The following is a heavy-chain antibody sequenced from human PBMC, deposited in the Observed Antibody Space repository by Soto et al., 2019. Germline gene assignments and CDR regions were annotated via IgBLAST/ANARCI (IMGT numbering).Heavy chain of an antibody. CDR1: GFTFSTSS. CDR3: AGDRCSGGSCYLNWFDP. CDR2: ISSSSSTI. D-gene: IGHD2-15*01. V-gene: IGHV3-48*02. J-gene: IGHJ5*02. Sequence: EVQLAESGGCLVQPGGSLRLSCAASGFTFSTSSMNWVRQAPGKGLEWVSYISSSSSTIYYADSVKGRFTIARDNARNSLYLQMNSLRDEDTAVYYCAGDRCSGGSCYLNWFDPWGQGTLVTVSS.